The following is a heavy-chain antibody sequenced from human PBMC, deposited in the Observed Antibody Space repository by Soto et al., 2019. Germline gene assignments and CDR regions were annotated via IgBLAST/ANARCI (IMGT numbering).Heavy chain of an antibody. J-gene: IGHJ4*02. V-gene: IGHV3-7*01. CDR1: GFTFSSNW. CDR2: IKQDGSEE. CDR3: ARDYFDS. Sequence: GGSLRLSCAASGFTFSSNWMSWVRQAPGKGLEWVANIKQDGSEEYYVDSVKGRFTISRDNAKNSLYLQMNSLRAEDTAVYFCARDYFDSWGQGTLVTVSS.